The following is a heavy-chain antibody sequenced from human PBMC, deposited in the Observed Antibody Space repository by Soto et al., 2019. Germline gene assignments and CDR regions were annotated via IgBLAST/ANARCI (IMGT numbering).Heavy chain of an antibody. CDR1: GFSFSDYY. CDR2: IKQDGSET. J-gene: IGHJ4*02. V-gene: IGHV3-7*03. Sequence: GGSLRLSCAASGFSFSDYYMSWVRQAPGKGLELVANIKQDGSETYYVDSVKGRFTISRDNAKNSLYLQMNSLKTEDTAVYYCTGNTDGYNGPAGYWGQGTLVTVSS. D-gene: IGHD1-7*01. CDR3: TGNTDGYNGPAGY.